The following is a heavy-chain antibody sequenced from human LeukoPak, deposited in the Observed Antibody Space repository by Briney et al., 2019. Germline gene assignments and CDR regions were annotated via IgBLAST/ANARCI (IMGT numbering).Heavy chain of an antibody. V-gene: IGHV4-34*01. CDR3: ARGFGGFMITFGGVSHFDY. CDR1: GGSFSGYY. Sequence: SETLSLTCAVYGGSFSGYYWSWIRQPPGKGLEWIGEINHSGSTNYNPSLKSRVTISVDTSKNQFSLKLSPVIAADTAVYYCARGFGGFMITFGGVSHFDYWGQGTLVTVSS. D-gene: IGHD3-16*01. J-gene: IGHJ4*02. CDR2: INHSGST.